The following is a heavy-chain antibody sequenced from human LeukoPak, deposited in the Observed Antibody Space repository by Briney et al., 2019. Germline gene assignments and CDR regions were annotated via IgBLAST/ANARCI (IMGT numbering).Heavy chain of an antibody. CDR3: AAPLRAGYMYGFQS. CDR2: IIPGFGAT. J-gene: IGHJ5*02. CDR1: GGTFSGYA. V-gene: IGHV1-69*13. Sequence: GASVRVSCKASGGTFSGYAFNWVRQAPGQGLEWMGGIIPGFGATDYVDKFQGRVTITADEFTSTAYIDLTSLRSDDTAIYFCAAPLRAGYMYGFQSWGQGTLVTVSS. D-gene: IGHD5-18*01.